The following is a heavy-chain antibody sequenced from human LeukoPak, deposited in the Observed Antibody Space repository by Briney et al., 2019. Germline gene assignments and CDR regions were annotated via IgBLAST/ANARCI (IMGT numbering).Heavy chain of an antibody. CDR2: IRQDGSER. CDR3: ARDDGY. Sequence: PGGSLRLSCAASGFTFNSYWMSWVRQTPGKGLEWVANIRQDGSERYYVDSVKGRFTISRDNAKSSLYLQMNSLRSDDTAVYYCARDDGYWGQGTLVTVSS. J-gene: IGHJ4*02. V-gene: IGHV3-7*01. CDR1: GFTFNSYW. D-gene: IGHD5-24*01.